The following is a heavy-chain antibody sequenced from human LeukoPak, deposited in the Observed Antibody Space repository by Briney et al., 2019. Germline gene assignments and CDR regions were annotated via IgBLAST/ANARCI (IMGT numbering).Heavy chain of an antibody. J-gene: IGHJ4*02. CDR3: ARDRYSGSYLAY. Sequence: PSETLSLTCTVSGGSISSSSYYWGWIRQPPGKGLEWIGSIYYSGSTYYNPSLKSRVTISVDTSKNQFSLKLSSVTAADTAVYYCARDRYSGSYLAYWGQGTLVTVSS. D-gene: IGHD1-26*01. V-gene: IGHV4-39*07. CDR1: GGSISSSSYY. CDR2: IYYSGST.